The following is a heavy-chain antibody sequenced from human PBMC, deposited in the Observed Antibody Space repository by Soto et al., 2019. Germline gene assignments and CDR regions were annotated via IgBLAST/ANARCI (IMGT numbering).Heavy chain of an antibody. CDR1: GGSISSYY. Sequence: QVQLQESGPRLVKPSETLSLTCTVSGGSISSYYWSWIRQPPGKGLEWIGYIYYSGRTNYNPSLKSRVTISVDTSKNQFSLKLSSVTAADTAVYYCARGWGGYFQHWGQGTLVTVSS. J-gene: IGHJ1*01. V-gene: IGHV4-59*01. CDR2: IYYSGRT. CDR3: ARGWGGYFQH. D-gene: IGHD7-27*01.